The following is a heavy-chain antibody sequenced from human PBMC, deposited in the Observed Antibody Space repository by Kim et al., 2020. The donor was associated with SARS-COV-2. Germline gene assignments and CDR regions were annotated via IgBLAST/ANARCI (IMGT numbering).Heavy chain of an antibody. J-gene: IGHJ6*02. V-gene: IGHV5-10-1*01. CDR1: GYSFTSYW. CDR2: IDPSDSYT. D-gene: IGHD2-15*01. CDR3: AREWGLDCSGGSCYYYYYGMDV. Sequence: GESLKISCKGSGYSFTSYWISWVRQMPGKGLEWMGRIDPSDSYTNYSPSFQGHVTISADKSISTAYLQWSSLKASDTAMYYCAREWGLDCSGGSCYYYYYGMDVWGQGTTVTVSS.